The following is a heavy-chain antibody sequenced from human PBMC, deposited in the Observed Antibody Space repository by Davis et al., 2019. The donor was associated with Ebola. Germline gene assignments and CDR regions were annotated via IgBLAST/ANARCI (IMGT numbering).Heavy chain of an antibody. CDR3: VREIYDYVWLAYFHY. J-gene: IGHJ4*02. CDR2: IPYDGKDI. V-gene: IGHV3-30*04. CDR1: GFIFTTYT. D-gene: IGHD3-16*01. Sequence: GGSLRLSCAASGFIFTTYTMHWVRKAPGKGLEWVAVIPYDGKDISYAESVRGRFTISRDNSKNTLHLQMNSLRTEDTALYYCVREIYDYVWLAYFHYWGQGTLVTVSS.